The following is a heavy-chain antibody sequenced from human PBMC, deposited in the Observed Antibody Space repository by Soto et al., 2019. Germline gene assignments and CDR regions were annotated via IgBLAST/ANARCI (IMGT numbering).Heavy chain of an antibody. CDR2: IWYDGSNK. Sequence: GGSLRLSCAASGFTFSSYGMHWVRQAPGKGLEWVAVIWYDGSNKYYADSVKGRFTISRDISKNTLYLQMNSLRAEDTAVYYCARDPSAFYFDYWGQGTLVTVSS. CDR1: GFTFSSYG. CDR3: ARDPSAFYFDY. J-gene: IGHJ4*02. V-gene: IGHV3-33*01.